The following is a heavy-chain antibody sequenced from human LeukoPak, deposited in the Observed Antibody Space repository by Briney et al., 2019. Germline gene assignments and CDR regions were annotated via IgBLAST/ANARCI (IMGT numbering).Heavy chain of an antibody. J-gene: IGHJ4*02. CDR1: GFTFSSYS. Sequence: GGSLRLSCAASGFTFSSYSMNWVRQAPGKGLEWVSSISSSSSYIYYADSVKGRFTISRDNAKNSLYLQMNSLRAEDTAVYYCARDYVVGATIGYWGQGTLVTVSS. V-gene: IGHV3-21*01. CDR2: ISSSSSYI. D-gene: IGHD1-26*01. CDR3: ARDYVVGATIGY.